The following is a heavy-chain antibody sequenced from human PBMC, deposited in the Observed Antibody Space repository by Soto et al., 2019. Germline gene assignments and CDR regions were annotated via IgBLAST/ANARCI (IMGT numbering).Heavy chain of an antibody. CDR1: GGTSTRYA. CDR3: NRGSEYDFWSGYL. D-gene: IGHD3-3*01. J-gene: IGHJ4*02. V-gene: IGHV1-69*06. Sequence: QERLVQSGAEVRKPGSSVKVSCKVTGGTSTRYAINWVRQAPGPGLEWMGGIVPMFGTSKYAQKFQGRVTITADTSTNTAYMELRSLRSEDTAVYYCNRGSEYDFWSGYLWGQGTLVSVSS. CDR2: IVPMFGTS.